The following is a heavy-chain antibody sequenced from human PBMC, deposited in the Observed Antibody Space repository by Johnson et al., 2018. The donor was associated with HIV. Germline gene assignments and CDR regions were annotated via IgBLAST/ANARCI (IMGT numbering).Heavy chain of an antibody. CDR2: MSSDGFNK. V-gene: IGHV3-30-3*02. Sequence: QVQLVESGGGVVQPGRSLRLSCAASGFTFSNYAVHWVRQAPGKGLEWVAVMSSDGFNKYYADSVTGRFTVSRDNSKNTLYLQMNSLRAEDTAVYYCAKQYYGSGGSVHAFDIWGQGTMVTVSS. D-gene: IGHD3-10*01. CDR3: AKQYYGSGGSVHAFDI. CDR1: GFTFSNYA. J-gene: IGHJ3*02.